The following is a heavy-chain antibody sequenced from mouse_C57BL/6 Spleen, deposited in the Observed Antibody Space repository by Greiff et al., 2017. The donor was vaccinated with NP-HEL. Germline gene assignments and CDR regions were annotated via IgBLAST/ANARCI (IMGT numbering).Heavy chain of an antibody. D-gene: IGHD1-1*01. J-gene: IGHJ3*01. CDR1: GYTFTDYE. CDR3: TEGGYFYGSSYGFAY. V-gene: IGHV1-15*01. CDR2: IDPETGGT. Sequence: QVQLQQSGAELVRPGASVTLSCKASGYTFTDYEMHWVKQTPVHGLEWIGAIDPETGGTAYNQKFKGKAILTADKSSSTAYMELRSLTSEDYAVCYCTEGGYFYGSSYGFAYWGQGTLVTVSA.